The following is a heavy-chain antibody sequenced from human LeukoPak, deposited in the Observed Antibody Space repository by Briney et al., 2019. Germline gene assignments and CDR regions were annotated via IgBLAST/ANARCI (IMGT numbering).Heavy chain of an antibody. CDR2: IGSGGGTT. J-gene: IGHJ4*02. CDR3: AKDRSCTNGVCHGDFDY. V-gene: IGHV3-23*02. Sequence: PGGSLRLSCAASGFTFSSYAMSWVCQAPGKGLEWVSSIGSGGGTTYYGDSVKGRFTISRDNSKNTLYLQINSLRAEDTAVYYCAKDRSCTNGVCHGDFDYWGQGTLVTVSS. CDR1: GFTFSSYA. D-gene: IGHD2-8*01.